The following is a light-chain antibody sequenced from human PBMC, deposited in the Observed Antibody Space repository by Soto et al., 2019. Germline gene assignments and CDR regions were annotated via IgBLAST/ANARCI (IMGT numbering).Light chain of an antibody. Sequence: EIVLTQSPATLFSSAGERATLSCRASQSVSSYLAWYQQKPGQAPRLLIYDASNRATGIPARFSGSGSGTDFTLTISSLEPEDFAVYYCQQRSNWLTFGGGTKVEIK. CDR3: QQRSNWLT. CDR2: DAS. V-gene: IGKV3-11*01. CDR1: QSVSSY. J-gene: IGKJ4*01.